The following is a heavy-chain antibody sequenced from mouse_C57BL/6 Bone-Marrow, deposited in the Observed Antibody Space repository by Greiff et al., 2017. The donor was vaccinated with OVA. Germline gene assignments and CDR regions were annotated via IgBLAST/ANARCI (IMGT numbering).Heavy chain of an antibody. J-gene: IGHJ2*01. CDR3: AREGSITTVVARNFDY. D-gene: IGHD1-1*01. Sequence: EVQRVESGGGLVKPGGSLKLSCAASGFTFSSYAMSWVRQTPEKRLEWVATISDGGSYTYYPDNVKGRFTISRDNAKNNLYLQMSHLKSEDTAMYYCAREGSITTVVARNFDYWGQGTTLTVSS. CDR2: ISDGGSYT. CDR1: GFTFSSYA. V-gene: IGHV5-4*01.